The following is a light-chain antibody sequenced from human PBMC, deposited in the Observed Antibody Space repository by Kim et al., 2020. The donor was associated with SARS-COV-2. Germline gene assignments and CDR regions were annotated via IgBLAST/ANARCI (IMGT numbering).Light chain of an antibody. CDR1: NEAVPSGHY. V-gene: IGLV7-46*01. CDR3: LLSYSGARNWV. CDR2: DKS. Sequence: GIVCRTGGSTNEAVPSGHYPYWFQQKHGQAPRTLIYDKSNKHAWTPARFSGSLLGGKAALTLSGAQPEDEAEYYCLLSYSGARNWVFGGGTQLTVL. J-gene: IGLJ3*02.